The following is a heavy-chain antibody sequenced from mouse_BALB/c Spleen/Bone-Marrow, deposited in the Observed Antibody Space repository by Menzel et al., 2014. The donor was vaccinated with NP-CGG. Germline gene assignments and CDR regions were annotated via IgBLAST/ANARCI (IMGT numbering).Heavy chain of an antibody. CDR1: GFDFSRYW. CDR2: INPDSSTI. Sequence: EVKLMESGGGLVQPGGSLKLSCAASGFDFSRYWTSWVRQAPGKGLEWIGEINPDSSTINYTPSLKDKFIISRDNAKNTLYLQKSKVRSEDTALYYCTRLHYYGYSAYWGQGTLVTVST. D-gene: IGHD1-2*01. J-gene: IGHJ3*01. CDR3: TRLHYYGYSAY. V-gene: IGHV4-1*02.